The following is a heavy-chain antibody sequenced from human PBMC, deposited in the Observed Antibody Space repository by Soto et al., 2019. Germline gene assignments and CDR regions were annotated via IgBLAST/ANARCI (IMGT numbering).Heavy chain of an antibody. Sequence: SETLSLTCSVSGGSISSGGCYWSWIRQHPRKGLEWIGYIYYSGGTYYNASLKSRVTISVDTSKNQFSLKLSSVTAADTAAYYCARGQSKVYYDSWTGFAPWGQGTLVTVSS. CDR1: GGSISSGGCY. CDR2: IYYSGGT. V-gene: IGHV4-31*03. J-gene: IGHJ5*02. D-gene: IGHD3-9*01. CDR3: ARGQSKVYYDSWTGFAP.